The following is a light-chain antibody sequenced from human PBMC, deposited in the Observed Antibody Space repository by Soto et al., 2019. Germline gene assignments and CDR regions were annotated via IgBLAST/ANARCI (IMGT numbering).Light chain of an antibody. CDR2: DVS. V-gene: IGKV3-15*01. CDR3: QQRSNWPPV. Sequence: ETVPTQSPATPPVSPAERVTLSCRASETVSTNLAWYQRRPGQAPRLLIYDVSTGATGIPARFSGRRSGTEFTLTISSLQPEDFAVYYCQQRSNWPPVFGQGTRLEIK. CDR1: ETVSTN. J-gene: IGKJ5*01.